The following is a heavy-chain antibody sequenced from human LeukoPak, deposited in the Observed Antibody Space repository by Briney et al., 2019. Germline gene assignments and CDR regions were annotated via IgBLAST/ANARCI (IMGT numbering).Heavy chain of an antibody. V-gene: IGHV3-74*01. CDR1: GFTFSSYW. D-gene: IGHD2-2*01. Sequence: GGSLRLSCAASGFTFSSYWMHWVRKASGKGLVWLSRINSDGSSTSYADSFKARFTISRNNAKNTLYLQMNSLRAEDTAVYYCARDWRYCSSTSCYADAFDIWGQGTMVTVSS. CDR3: ARDWRYCSSTSCYADAFDI. CDR2: INSDGSST. J-gene: IGHJ3*02.